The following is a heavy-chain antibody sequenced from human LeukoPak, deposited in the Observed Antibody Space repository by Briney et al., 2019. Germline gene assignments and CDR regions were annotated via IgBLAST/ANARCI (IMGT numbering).Heavy chain of an antibody. J-gene: IGHJ5*02. D-gene: IGHD4-17*01. Sequence: SETLSLTCAVYGGSFSGYYWSWIRQPPGKGLEWIGYIYYSGSTNYNPSLKSRVTISVDTSKNQFSLKLSSVTAADTAVYYCARDYHDYGDYEWFDPWGQGTLVTVSS. V-gene: IGHV4-59*12. CDR2: IYYSGST. CDR1: GGSFSGYY. CDR3: ARDYHDYGDYEWFDP.